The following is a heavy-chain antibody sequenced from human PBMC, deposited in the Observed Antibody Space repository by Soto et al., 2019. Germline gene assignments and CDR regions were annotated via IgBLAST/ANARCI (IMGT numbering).Heavy chain of an antibody. V-gene: IGHV1-69*01. D-gene: IGHD3-22*01. J-gene: IGHJ6*02. CDR3: ARPLRDRNFYDGVAV. CDR2: IIPMFGTP. CDR1: GGTFSKYA. Sequence: QVQLVQSGAELKKPGSSVKVSCKASGGTFSKYAISWVRQAPGQGLEWLGGIIPMFGTPNYAQKFQGRVTISADESTTTAYRELSRLRSADTAVYFCARPLRDRNFYDGVAVWGQGTTVTVSS.